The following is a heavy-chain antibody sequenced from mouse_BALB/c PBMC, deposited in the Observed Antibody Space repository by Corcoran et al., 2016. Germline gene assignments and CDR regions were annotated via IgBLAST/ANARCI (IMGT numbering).Heavy chain of an antibody. V-gene: IGHV1-18*01. D-gene: IGHD1-1*01. CDR1: GYTFTDYH. J-gene: IGHJ2*01. CDR2: VNPNNGGT. Sequence: EVLLQQSGPELVKPGASVKIPCKASGYTFTDYHMDWVKQSHGKSLEWIGDVNPNNGGTIYNQKFKGKATLTVDKSSSTAYMELRSLTSEDTAVYYCARRDYYGTSPFDYWGQGTTRTVSS. CDR3: ARRDYYGTSPFDY.